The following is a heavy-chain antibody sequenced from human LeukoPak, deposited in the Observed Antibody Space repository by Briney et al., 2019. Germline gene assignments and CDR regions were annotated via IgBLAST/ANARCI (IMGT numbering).Heavy chain of an antibody. D-gene: IGHD3-3*01. CDR3: TTDHHTIYGVVTPDY. Sequence: GGSLRLSCAASGFTFSSYGLHWVGQAPGKGREGVAFIRYDGSNKYYADSVKGRFTISRDNFKNTLYLQMNSLRAEDTAVYYCTTDHHTIYGVVTPDYWGQGTLVTVSS. CDR1: GFTFSSYG. CDR2: IRYDGSNK. J-gene: IGHJ4*02. V-gene: IGHV3-30*02.